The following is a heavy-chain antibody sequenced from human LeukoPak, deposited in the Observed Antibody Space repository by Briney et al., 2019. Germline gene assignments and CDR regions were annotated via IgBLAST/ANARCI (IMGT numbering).Heavy chain of an antibody. D-gene: IGHD3-22*01. CDR2: ISGSGGST. J-gene: IGHJ4*02. CDR3: AKAPEYYYDSSGYYNY. V-gene: IGHV3-23*01. CDR1: GFTFSSYG. Sequence: GGSLRLSCAASGFTFSSYGMHWVRQAPGKGLEWVSAISGSGGSTYYADSVKGRFTISRDNSKNTLYLQMNSLRAEDTAVYYCAKAPEYYYDSSGYYNYWGQGTLVTVSS.